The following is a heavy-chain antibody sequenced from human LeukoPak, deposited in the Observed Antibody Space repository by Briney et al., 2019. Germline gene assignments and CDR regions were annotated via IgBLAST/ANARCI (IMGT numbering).Heavy chain of an antibody. CDR1: GYTFTSYD. Sequence: AASVKVSRKASGYTFTSYDINWVRQATGQGLEWMGWMNPNSGNTGYAQKFQGRVTMTRNTSISTAYMELSSLRSEDTAVYYCARGDPLMYYYYYGMDVWGQGTTVTVSS. CDR3: ARGDPLMYYYYYGMDV. J-gene: IGHJ6*02. CDR2: MNPNSGNT. V-gene: IGHV1-8*01. D-gene: IGHD2-8*01.